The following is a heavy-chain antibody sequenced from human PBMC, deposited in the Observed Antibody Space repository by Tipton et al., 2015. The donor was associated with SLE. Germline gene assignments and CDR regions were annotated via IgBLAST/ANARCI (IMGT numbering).Heavy chain of an antibody. Sequence: LRLSCAVSGGSFSSYYWIWIRQSPGKGLEWIGEIHHSGSTTYNPPLKSRVTMLVDTSKNQFSLTLTSVTAADTAVYYCARGSSSGYGFDFWGQGTLVTVSS. CDR2: IHHSGST. CDR3: ARGSSSGYGFDF. D-gene: IGHD3-22*01. J-gene: IGHJ4*02. V-gene: IGHV4-34*01. CDR1: GGSFSSYY.